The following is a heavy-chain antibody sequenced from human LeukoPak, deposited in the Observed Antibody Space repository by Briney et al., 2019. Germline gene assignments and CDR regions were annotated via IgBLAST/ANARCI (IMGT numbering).Heavy chain of an antibody. CDR2: ISYDGSIK. CDR1: GFTLSRYA. D-gene: IGHD3-9*01. Sequence: PPGRSLRLSCAASGFTLSRYAMHWVRQAPGKGPEWVAVISYDGSIKYYADSVKGRFTISRDNSKNTVFLRLTSLRGEDTAVYYCARIGDHDDWDVPFDYWGQGTLVTVSS. J-gene: IGHJ4*02. CDR3: ARIGDHDDWDVPFDY. V-gene: IGHV3-30*04.